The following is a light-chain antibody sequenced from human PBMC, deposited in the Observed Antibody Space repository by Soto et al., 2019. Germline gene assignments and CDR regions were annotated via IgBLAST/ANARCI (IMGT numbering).Light chain of an antibody. CDR1: QGINNY. CDR2: AAS. J-gene: IGKJ1*01. CDR3: QKYDSAPWT. V-gene: IGKV1-27*01. Sequence: DIQMTQSPSSLSASVGDRVTITCRARQGINNYLAWYQQKSGKVPKLLIYAASTLQSGVPSRFSGSGSGTEFTLTISSLQPEDVATYYCQKYDSAPWTFDQGTKVEIK.